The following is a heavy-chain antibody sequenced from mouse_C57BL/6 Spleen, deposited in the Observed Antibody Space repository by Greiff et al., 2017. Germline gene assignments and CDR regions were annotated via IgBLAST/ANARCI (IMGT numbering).Heavy chain of an antibody. CDR2: IDPETGGT. J-gene: IGHJ2*01. CDR1: GYTFTDYE. Sequence: QVQLQQSGAELVRPGASVTLSCKASGYTFTDYEMHWVKQTPVHGLEWIGAIDPETGGTAYNQKFKGKAILTADKSSSTAYMELRSLTSEDSAVYYCTRWYYGSSYDFDYWGQGTTLTVSS. CDR3: TRWYYGSSYDFDY. D-gene: IGHD1-1*01. V-gene: IGHV1-15*01.